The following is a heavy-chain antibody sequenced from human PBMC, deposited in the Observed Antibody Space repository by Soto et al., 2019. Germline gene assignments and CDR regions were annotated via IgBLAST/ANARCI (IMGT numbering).Heavy chain of an antibody. CDR2: IYYSGST. D-gene: IGHD2-15*01. CDR1: SASISSTNYT. CDR3: ARGRVVVVVAATRYWFDP. Sequence: PSEILSLTCTVSSASISSTNYTWGWIRQPPGKGLEWIGNIYYSGSTYYNPSLNSLVTISVDTSKNQFSLKLSSVTAADTAVYYCARGRVVVVVAATRYWFDPWGQGTLVTVSS. V-gene: IGHV4-39*07. J-gene: IGHJ5*02.